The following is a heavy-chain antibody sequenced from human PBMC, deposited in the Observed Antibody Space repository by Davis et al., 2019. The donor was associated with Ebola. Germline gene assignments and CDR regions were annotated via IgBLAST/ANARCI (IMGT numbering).Heavy chain of an antibody. CDR2: ISAYNGDT. D-gene: IGHD3-3*01. V-gene: IGHV1-18*01. Sequence: AASVKVSCKASGYTFTTYDITWVRQAPGQGLEWMGWISAYNGDTNYALHLQGRVTITADKSTSTAYMELRSLRSDDTAVYYCARDRPFYSGVVNYYYGMDVWGQGTTVTVSS. J-gene: IGHJ6*02. CDR1: GYTFTTYD. CDR3: ARDRPFYSGVVNYYYGMDV.